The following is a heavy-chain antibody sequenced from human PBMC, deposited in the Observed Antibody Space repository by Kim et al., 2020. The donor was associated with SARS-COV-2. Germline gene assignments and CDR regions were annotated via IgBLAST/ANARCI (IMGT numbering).Heavy chain of an antibody. CDR3: AKDNPTPYYYDFWSGYGFDP. J-gene: IGHJ5*02. D-gene: IGHD3-3*01. Sequence: GGSLRLSCAASGFTFGDYAMHWVRQAPGKGLEWVSGISWNSGSIGYADSVKGRFTISRDNAKNSLYLQMNSLRAEDTALYYCAKDNPTPYYYDFWSGYGFDPWGQGTLVTVSS. V-gene: IGHV3-9*01. CDR1: GFTFGDYA. CDR2: ISWNSGSI.